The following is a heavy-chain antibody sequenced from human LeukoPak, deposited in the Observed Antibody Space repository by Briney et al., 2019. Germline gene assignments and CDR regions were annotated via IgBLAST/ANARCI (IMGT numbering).Heavy chain of an antibody. CDR1: GYTFTCYY. J-gene: IGHJ5*02. V-gene: IGHV1-2*02. CDR2: INPKSGGT. D-gene: IGHD2-2*01. Sequence: ASVKVSCKASGYTFTCYYMHWVRQAPGQGLEWMGWINPKSGGTNYAQKFQGRVTMTRDTSISTAYMELSRLRSDDTAVYYCARDIVVVPAAPWGQGTLVTV. CDR3: ARDIVVVPAAP.